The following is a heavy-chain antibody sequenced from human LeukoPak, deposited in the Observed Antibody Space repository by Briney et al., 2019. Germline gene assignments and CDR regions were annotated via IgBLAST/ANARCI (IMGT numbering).Heavy chain of an antibody. D-gene: IGHD2/OR15-2a*01. CDR2: ISGSGDST. J-gene: IGHJ2*01. CDR1: GGSISGSSS. Sequence: PSETLSLTCTVSGGSISGSSSYWGWVRQAPGKGLDCISAISGSGDSTYYADSVKGRFTISRDNSKNTLYLQMNSLSAEDTAVYYCARNVSGQYFDIWGRGTLVTVSS. V-gene: IGHV3-23*01. CDR3: ARNVSGQYFDI.